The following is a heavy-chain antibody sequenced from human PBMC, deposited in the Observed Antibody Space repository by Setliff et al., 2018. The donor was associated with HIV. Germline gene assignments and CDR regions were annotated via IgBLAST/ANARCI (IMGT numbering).Heavy chain of an antibody. D-gene: IGHD3-3*01. CDR3: ARHAGPYYNFWSGDYYMDV. V-gene: IGHV4-39*01. J-gene: IGHJ6*03. CDR1: GGSISSSSYY. Sequence: SETLSLTCTVSGGSISSSSYYWGWIRQPPGKGLEWIGSIYYSGSTYYNPSLKSRVTISVDTSKNQFSLKLSSVTAADTAVYYCARHAGPYYNFWSGDYYMDVWGKGTTVT. CDR2: IYYSGST.